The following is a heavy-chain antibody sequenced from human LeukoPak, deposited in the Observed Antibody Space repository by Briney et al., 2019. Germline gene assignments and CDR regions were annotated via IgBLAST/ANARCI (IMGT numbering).Heavy chain of an antibody. CDR2: INPSDSST. D-gene: IGHD1-26*01. CDR3: AILGVRGSYRGAFDI. V-gene: IGHV1-46*01. CDR1: GYSFTSYY. J-gene: IGHJ3*02. Sequence: ASVKVSCKASGYSFTSYYMHWVRQAPGQGLEWMGIINPSDSSTSYAQKFQGRVTMTRDTSTSTVYMELSSLRSEDTAVYYCAILGVRGSYRGAFDIWGQGTMVTVSS.